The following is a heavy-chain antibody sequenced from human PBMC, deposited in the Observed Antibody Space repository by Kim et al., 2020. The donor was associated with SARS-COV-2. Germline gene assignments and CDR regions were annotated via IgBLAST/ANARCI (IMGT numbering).Heavy chain of an antibody. J-gene: IGHJ4*02. CDR2: ISYDGSNK. CDR3: ARGPGGYYYGSGSYSLFDY. CDR1: GFTFSSYA. Sequence: GGSLRLSCAASGFTFSSYAMHWVRQAPGKGLEWVAVISYDGSNKYYADSVKGRFTISRDNSKNTLYLQMNSLRAEDTAVYYCARGPGGYYYGSGSYSLFDYWGKGTLVTVSS. V-gene: IGHV3-30*04. D-gene: IGHD3-10*01.